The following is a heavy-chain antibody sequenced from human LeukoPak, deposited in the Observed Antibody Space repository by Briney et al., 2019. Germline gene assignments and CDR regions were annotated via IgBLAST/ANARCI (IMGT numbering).Heavy chain of an antibody. J-gene: IGHJ4*02. D-gene: IGHD3-22*01. Sequence: GGSLRLSCAASGFTFSSYAMHWVRQAPGKGLEWVAVISFDGSNKYYADSVKGRFTISRDNSKNTLYLQMNTLRAEDTAVYYCARDRHKYNYGSGGYPPYWGQGTLVTVSS. CDR3: ARDRHKYNYGSGGYPPY. CDR1: GFTFSSYA. CDR2: ISFDGSNK. V-gene: IGHV3-30*04.